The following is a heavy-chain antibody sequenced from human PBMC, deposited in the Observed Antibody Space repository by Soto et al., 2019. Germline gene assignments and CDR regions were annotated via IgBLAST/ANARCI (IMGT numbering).Heavy chain of an antibody. CDR1: SGSISSGDYY. V-gene: IGHV4-31*03. J-gene: IGHJ6*02. CDR2: IYYSGST. Sequence: QVQLQESGPGLVKPSQTLSLTCTVSSGSISSGDYYWHWIRQHPGKGLQWIGYIYYSGSTYYNPSLQSRFTIPLDTSKNQFSLKLTSGTAADTPVYYGARDRDYYDSVNIGVPNYFGMDVWGQGTTVTGSS. D-gene: IGHD3-22*01. CDR3: ARDRDYYDSVNIGVPNYFGMDV.